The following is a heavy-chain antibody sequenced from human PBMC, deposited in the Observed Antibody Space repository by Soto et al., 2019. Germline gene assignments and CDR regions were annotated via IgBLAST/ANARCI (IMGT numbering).Heavy chain of an antibody. V-gene: IGHV4-4*02. CDR3: ASRDPGTSVDY. Sequence: SETLSLTCAVSGGSFTSNNWWTWVRQPPGQGLEWIGEIYRTGSTNYNPSLKSRVTISLDKSENQFSLKVTSLTAADTAVYYCASRDPGTSVDYWGQGTLVTVPS. D-gene: IGHD1-7*01. CDR1: GGSFTSNNW. CDR2: IYRTGST. J-gene: IGHJ4*02.